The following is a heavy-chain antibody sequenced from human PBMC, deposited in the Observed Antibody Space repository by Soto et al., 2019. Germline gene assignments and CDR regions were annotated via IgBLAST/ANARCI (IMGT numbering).Heavy chain of an antibody. CDR1: GGSISSCY. D-gene: IGHD3-3*01. CDR3: ARQGVSLEWLPRYNWFDP. J-gene: IGHJ5*02. V-gene: IGHV4-59*08. Sequence: SETLSLTCTVSGGSISSCYWSWIRQPPGKGLEWIGYIYYSGSTNYNPSLKSRVTISVDTSKNQFSLKLSSVTAADTAVYYCARQGVSLEWLPRYNWFDPWGQGTLVTVSS. CDR2: IYYSGST.